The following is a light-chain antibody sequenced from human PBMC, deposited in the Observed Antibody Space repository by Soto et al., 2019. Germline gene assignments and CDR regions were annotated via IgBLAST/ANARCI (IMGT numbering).Light chain of an antibody. CDR3: SSKTSSSSPFV. V-gene: IGLV2-14*01. Sequence: QSVLTQPASVSGSPGQSITISCTGSTSDVGAYNYVSWYKHHPGQAPQLMIYEVSNRPSGVSNRFSGSKSGNTASLTISGLQADDEVDYYCSSKTSSSSPFVFGTGTKLTVL. CDR2: EVS. CDR1: TSDVGAYNY. J-gene: IGLJ1*01.